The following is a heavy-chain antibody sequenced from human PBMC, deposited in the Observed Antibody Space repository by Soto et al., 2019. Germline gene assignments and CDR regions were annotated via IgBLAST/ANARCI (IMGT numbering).Heavy chain of an antibody. CDR2: INAGNGNT. CDR3: ATQGGAQTLDAFDI. Sequence: ASVKVSCKASGYTFTSYAMHWVRQAPGQRLEWMGWINAGNGNTKYSQKFQGRVTITRDTSASTAYMELSSLRSEDTAVYYCATQGGAQTLDAFDIWGQGPMVTVSS. CDR1: GYTFTSYA. D-gene: IGHD3-16*01. V-gene: IGHV1-3*01. J-gene: IGHJ3*02.